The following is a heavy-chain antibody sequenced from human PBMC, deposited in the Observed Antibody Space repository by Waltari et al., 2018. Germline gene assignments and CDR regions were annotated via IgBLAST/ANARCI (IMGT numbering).Heavy chain of an antibody. D-gene: IGHD5-12*01. CDR1: VCYISSRRYS. J-gene: IGHJ5*02. CDR2: MYDIRTT. CDR3: ARHWKRNGYRFDP. V-gene: IGHV4-39*01. Sequence: QLLLQESGPGLLTPSDTRSLTGNFDVCYISSRRYSCGCVRQSPGKGPECFGGMYDIRTTHYNPTLESRLTISGDTSKNQFSLRMSSVTAADTAVYYCARHWKRNGYRFDPWGQGTRVTVSS.